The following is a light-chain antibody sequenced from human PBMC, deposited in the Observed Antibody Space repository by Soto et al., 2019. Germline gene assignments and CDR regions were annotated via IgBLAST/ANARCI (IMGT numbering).Light chain of an antibody. J-gene: IGKJ1*01. CDR2: GAS. CDR3: QQYNNWPWT. V-gene: IGKV3-15*01. CDR1: QSVSSN. Sequence: EIVMTQSPATLSVSPGERGTLSCRASQSVSSNLAWYQQKPGQAPRLLIYGASTRATGIPARFGGSRSGTEFTLTISSLQSEDFAVYYCQQYNNWPWTFGQGTKVEIK.